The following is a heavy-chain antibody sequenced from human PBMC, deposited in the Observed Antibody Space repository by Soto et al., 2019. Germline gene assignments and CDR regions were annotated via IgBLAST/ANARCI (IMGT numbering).Heavy chain of an antibody. Sequence: GGSLRLSCAASGFTFGSYGMHWVRQAPGKGLEWVAVIWYDGSNKYYADSVKGRFTISRDNSKNTLYLQMNSLRAEDTAVYYCARDWGASLVDSYFDYWGQGTLVTVSS. D-gene: IGHD3-16*01. CDR2: IWYDGSNK. V-gene: IGHV3-33*01. CDR3: ARDWGASLVDSYFDY. J-gene: IGHJ4*02. CDR1: GFTFGSYG.